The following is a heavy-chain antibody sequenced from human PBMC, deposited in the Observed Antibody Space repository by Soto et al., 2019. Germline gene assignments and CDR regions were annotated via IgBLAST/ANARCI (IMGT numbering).Heavy chain of an antibody. CDR1: GFTFKKYA. V-gene: IGHV3-30*04. CDR3: ARGSHLAILTGYYKWGDAFDV. Sequence: QLQLVESGGGMVRPGRSLRLSCAASGFTFKKYAIHWVRQAPGKGLEWVAVISHDGSHKYYADSVKGRVTISRDNSRNTLSLQLISLRPEDTALYYCARGSHLAILTGYYKWGDAFDVWGQGTMVTVSS. J-gene: IGHJ3*01. D-gene: IGHD3-9*01. CDR2: ISHDGSHK.